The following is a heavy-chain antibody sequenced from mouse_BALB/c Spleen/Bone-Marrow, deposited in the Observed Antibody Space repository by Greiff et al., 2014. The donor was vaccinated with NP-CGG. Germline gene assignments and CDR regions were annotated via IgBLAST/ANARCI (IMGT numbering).Heavy chain of an antibody. CDR2: ISSGSSTI. J-gene: IGHJ2*01. V-gene: IGHV5-17*02. Sequence: EVKLVESGGGLVQPGGSRKLSCAASGFTFSSFGMHWVRQAPERGLEWAAYISSGSSTIFYADTVKGRFTISRDNPKNTLFLRMTSLRSEDTAMYYCARGGNWEDFDYWGQGTTLTVSS. D-gene: IGHD4-1*01. CDR1: GFTFSSFG. CDR3: ARGGNWEDFDY.